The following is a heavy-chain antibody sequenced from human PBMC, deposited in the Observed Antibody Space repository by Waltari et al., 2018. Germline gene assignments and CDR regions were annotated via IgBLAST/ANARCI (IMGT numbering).Heavy chain of an antibody. J-gene: IGHJ2*01. CDR3: ARINRMRNWYFDV. V-gene: IGHV3-74*01. Sequence: EVQLVESGGGLVQPGGSLRLSCAASGFTFSSFWMHGVRQRPGEGLVWVSRTNTDGSGTSYADSVRGRFTISRDNAKSTVYLQMNSLTAEDTAVYYCARINRMRNWYFDVWGRGTLVTVSS. CDR1: GFTFSSFW. CDR2: TNTDGSGT.